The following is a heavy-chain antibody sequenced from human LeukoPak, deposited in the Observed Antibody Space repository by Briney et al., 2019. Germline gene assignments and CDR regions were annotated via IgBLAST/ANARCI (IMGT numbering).Heavy chain of an antibody. V-gene: IGHV3-21*01. CDR1: GFTFSSYS. D-gene: IGHD2-21*02. Sequence: GGSLRLSCAASGFTFSSYSMNWVRQAPGKGLEWVSSISSSSSYIYYADSVKGRFTISRDNAKNSLYLQMNSLRAEDTAVYYCARDGPVVTAILTIDAFDIWGQGTMVTVSS. CDR2: ISSSSSYI. CDR3: ARDGPVVTAILTIDAFDI. J-gene: IGHJ3*02.